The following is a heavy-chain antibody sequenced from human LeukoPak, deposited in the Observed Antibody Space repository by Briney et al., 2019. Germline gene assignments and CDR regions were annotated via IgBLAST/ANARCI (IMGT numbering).Heavy chain of an antibody. V-gene: IGHV3-23*01. Sequence: GGSLRLSCAASGFTFSSYAMSWVRQAPGKGLEWGSAISGSGGSTYYADSVKGRFTMPRDNSKNTLYLQMNSLRAVDTAVYYCAKVLVYSSSSVDAFDIWGQGTMVTVSS. CDR3: AKVLVYSSSSVDAFDI. CDR1: GFTFSSYA. J-gene: IGHJ3*02. CDR2: ISGSGGST. D-gene: IGHD6-6*01.